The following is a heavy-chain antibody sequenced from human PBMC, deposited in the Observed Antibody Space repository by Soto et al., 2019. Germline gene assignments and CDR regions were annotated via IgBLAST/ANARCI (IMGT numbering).Heavy chain of an antibody. CDR2: ISAYNGNT. CDR3: ARSRLMPPHYYYYGMDV. CDR1: GYTFTSYG. D-gene: IGHD2-8*01. V-gene: IGHV1-18*01. Sequence: QVQLVQSGAEVKKPGASVKVSCKASGYTFTSYGISWVRQAPGQGLEWMGWISAYNGNTNDAQKLQGRVTMTTDTSTSTAYLELRSLRSDDTAVYYCARSRLMPPHYYYYGMDVWGQGTTVTGSS. J-gene: IGHJ6*02.